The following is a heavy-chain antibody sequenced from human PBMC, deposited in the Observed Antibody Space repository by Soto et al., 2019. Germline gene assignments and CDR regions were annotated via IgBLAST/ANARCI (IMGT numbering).Heavy chain of an antibody. V-gene: IGHV4-4*02. J-gene: IGHJ4*02. CDR1: SGSINSSNW. CDR2: IYHSGTT. Sequence: QVQLQESGPGLVKPSGTLSLTCAVSSGSINSSNWWSWVRQPPGKGLEWIGEIYHSGTTNYSPSLRSRVTISVDKSKNQFSLKLSSVTAADMAVYLCARVGRFWSGGSCSDQFDSWGQGTLVTVSS. D-gene: IGHD2-15*01. CDR3: ARVGRFWSGGSCSDQFDS.